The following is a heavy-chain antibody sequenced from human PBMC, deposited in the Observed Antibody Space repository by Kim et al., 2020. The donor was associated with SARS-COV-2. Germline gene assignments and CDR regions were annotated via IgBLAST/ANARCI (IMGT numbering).Heavy chain of an antibody. Sequence: SETLSLTCSLSGGSFSGHYWSWIRQAPGKGLEWIGFIYHTGDTKYNPSFNSRVTISLDSANSRFSLRMTSFSAADAAVYFCARGGATTVPFDSWGPG. CDR3: ARGGATTVPFDS. CDR1: GGSFSGHY. J-gene: IGHJ4*02. D-gene: IGHD4-17*01. CDR2: IYHTGDT. V-gene: IGHV4-59*11.